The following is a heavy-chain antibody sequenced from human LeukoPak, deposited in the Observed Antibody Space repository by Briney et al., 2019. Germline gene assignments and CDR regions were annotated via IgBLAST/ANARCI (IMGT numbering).Heavy chain of an antibody. J-gene: IGHJ4*02. V-gene: IGHV3-66*01. Sequence: GGSLRLSCAVSGFTVKANYMTWVRQAPGKGLEWVSVIYSGGNTYYADSVKGRFTISRDTSRNTLYLQMNSLRAEDTAVYYCARDLLETGGYEYWGQGTLVTVSS. CDR3: ARDLLETGGYEY. CDR2: IYSGGNT. D-gene: IGHD5-12*01. CDR1: GFTVKANY.